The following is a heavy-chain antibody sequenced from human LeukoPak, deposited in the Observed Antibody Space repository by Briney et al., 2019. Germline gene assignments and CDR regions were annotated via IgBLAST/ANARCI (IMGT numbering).Heavy chain of an antibody. CDR2: IYYSGNT. D-gene: IGHD6-13*01. CDR1: GGSISSSNSY. Sequence: PSETLSLTCTVSGGSISSSNSYWGWIRQPPGKGLEWIGNIYYSGNTYYSPSLKSRVTISLDTSKNQFSLKLTSVTAADTAVYYCGRGAGGTEWFEPWGQGALVTVSS. CDR3: GRGAGGTEWFEP. V-gene: IGHV4-39*01. J-gene: IGHJ5*02.